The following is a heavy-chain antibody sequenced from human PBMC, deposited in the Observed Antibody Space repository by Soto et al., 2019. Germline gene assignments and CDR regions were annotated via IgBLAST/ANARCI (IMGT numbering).Heavy chain of an antibody. D-gene: IGHD6-6*01. CDR1: GGSISSGGYS. CDR2: IYHSGST. Sequence: PSETLSLTCAVSGGSISSGGYSWSWIRQPPGKGLEWIGYIYHSGSTYYNPSLKSRVTISFDTSNNQFSLKLSSVTAADTAVYYCARSHIVPRLFMYPYDYWGQGTPVTVSS. CDR3: ARSHIVPRLFMYPYDY. V-gene: IGHV4-30-2*01. J-gene: IGHJ4*02.